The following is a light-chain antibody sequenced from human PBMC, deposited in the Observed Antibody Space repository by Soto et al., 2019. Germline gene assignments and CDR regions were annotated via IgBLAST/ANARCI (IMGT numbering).Light chain of an antibody. J-gene: IGKJ1*01. CDR2: GTS. V-gene: IGKV3-15*01. CDR3: QQYNHWWT. CDR1: QSVSSN. Sequence: IVMTQSPATLSVSPGARATLSCRASQSVSSNLAWYQHKPGQAPRLLIYGTSTRATGVPGRFSGAGSGTEFTLTISSLQSEDSAVYYCQQYNHWWTFGPGTKVEIK.